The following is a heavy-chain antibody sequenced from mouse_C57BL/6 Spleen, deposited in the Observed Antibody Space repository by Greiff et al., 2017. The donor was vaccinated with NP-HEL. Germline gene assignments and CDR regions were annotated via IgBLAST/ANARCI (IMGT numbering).Heavy chain of an antibody. CDR1: GYAFSSYW. J-gene: IGHJ1*03. CDR3: ARGLRFYWYFDV. CDR2: IYPGDGDT. D-gene: IGHD2-4*01. V-gene: IGHV1-80*01. Sequence: QVQLKESGAELVKPGASVKISCKASGYAFSSYWMNWVKQRPGKGLEWIGQIYPGDGDTNYNGKFKGKATLTADKSSSTAYMQLSSLTSEDSAVYFCARGLRFYWYFDVWGTGTTVTVSS.